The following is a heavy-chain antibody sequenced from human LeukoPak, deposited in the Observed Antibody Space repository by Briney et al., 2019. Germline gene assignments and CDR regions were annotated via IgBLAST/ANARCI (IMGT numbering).Heavy chain of an antibody. J-gene: IGHJ4*02. CDR3: ATVGGSCSSSNCYAYFDY. D-gene: IGHD2-2*01. V-gene: IGHV3-23*01. Sequence: GGSLRLSCAASGFTLSSSAMTWVRQAPGKGLDWVSIITDNGGSTLYADSVMGRFTISRDTSKNTLYLQMNSLRADDTAVYYCATVGGSCSSSNCYAYFDYWGQGTLVTVSS. CDR2: ITDNGGST. CDR1: GFTLSSSA.